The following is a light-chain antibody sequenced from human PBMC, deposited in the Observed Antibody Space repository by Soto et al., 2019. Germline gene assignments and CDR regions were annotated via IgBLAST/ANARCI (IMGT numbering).Light chain of an antibody. Sequence: DIQMTQSPSSLSASVGDRVTITCRASQSISSHLNWYQQKPGEAPKLLIYAASSLKSGVPSRFNGSGSVTDFTLTIRSLQPEDFSTYYCQQSYNIPLSFGGGTKVEIK. V-gene: IGKV1-39*01. CDR1: QSISSH. J-gene: IGKJ4*01. CDR2: AAS. CDR3: QQSYNIPLS.